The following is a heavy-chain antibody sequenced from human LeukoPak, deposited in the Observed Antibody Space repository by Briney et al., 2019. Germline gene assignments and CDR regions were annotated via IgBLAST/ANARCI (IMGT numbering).Heavy chain of an antibody. CDR3: ARREPHGDYGGKIRYYYYMDV. Sequence: PSETLSLTCAVYGGSFSGYYWSWIRQPPGKGLEWIGEINHSGSTNYNPSLESRVTVSVDTSKNQFSLKLSSLTAADTAMYYCARREPHGDYGGKIRYYYYMDVWGKGTTITISS. CDR1: GGSFSGYY. V-gene: IGHV4-34*01. CDR2: INHSGST. J-gene: IGHJ6*03. D-gene: IGHD4-23*01.